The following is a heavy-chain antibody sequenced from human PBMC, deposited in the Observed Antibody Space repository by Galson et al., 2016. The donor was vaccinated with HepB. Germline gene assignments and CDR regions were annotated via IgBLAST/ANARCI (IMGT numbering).Heavy chain of an antibody. CDR3: ARDPHALDF. V-gene: IGHV3-30*03. CDR2: MIYDGSKQ. CDR1: GFTFSSYG. Sequence: SLRLSCAASGFTFSSYGMHWVRQAPGKGLEWVALMIYDGSKQYYADSVKGRFTVSRDNAKNSPYLQMNNLRDEDTAVYYCARDPHALDFWGQGTLVTVSS. J-gene: IGHJ4*02.